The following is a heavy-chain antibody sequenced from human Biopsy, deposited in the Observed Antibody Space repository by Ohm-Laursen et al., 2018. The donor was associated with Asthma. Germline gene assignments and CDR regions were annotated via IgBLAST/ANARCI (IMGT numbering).Heavy chain of an antibody. Sequence: SLRLSCTASGFKFDEYTMHWVRQAPGKGLGWVSGISWNSATIGYADSVEGRFTISRDNAKNSVFLHMDSLKPEDTAFYYCAKVRSDWVITESFDYWGQGVLVTVSS. D-gene: IGHD3-22*01. V-gene: IGHV3-9*01. CDR2: ISWNSATI. CDR3: AKVRSDWVITESFDY. J-gene: IGHJ4*02. CDR1: GFKFDEYT.